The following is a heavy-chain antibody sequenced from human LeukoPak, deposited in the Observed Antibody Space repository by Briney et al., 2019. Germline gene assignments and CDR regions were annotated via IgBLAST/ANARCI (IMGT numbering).Heavy chain of an antibody. J-gene: IGHJ6*02. CDR3: AKIGGTGMKGGAWGMDV. Sequence: PGGSLRLSCAASGFTFDDYVMHWVRQAPGKGLEWVSGIAWNSGDIAYADSVKGRFTISRDNAKNSLYLQMNSLRPEDTVFYYCAKIGGTGMKGGAWGMDVWGQGTPVTAYS. V-gene: IGHV3-9*01. D-gene: IGHD1-1*01. CDR2: IAWNSGDI. CDR1: GFTFDDYV.